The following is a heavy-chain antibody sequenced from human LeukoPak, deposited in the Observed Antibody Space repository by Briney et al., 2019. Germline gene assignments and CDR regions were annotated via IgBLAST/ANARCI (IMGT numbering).Heavy chain of an antibody. CDR1: GFTFDDYA. Sequence: GGSLRLSCVASGFTFDDYAMHWVRQAPVKGLEWVSGITWHSENIDYADSAKGRFTISRDNAKNSLYLQMNNLRPEDTALYFCVAVPETDFWIGFYLDSWGQGTLVTVSS. V-gene: IGHV3-9*01. CDR2: ITWHSENI. D-gene: IGHD3-3*01. CDR3: VAVPETDFWIGFYLDS. J-gene: IGHJ4*02.